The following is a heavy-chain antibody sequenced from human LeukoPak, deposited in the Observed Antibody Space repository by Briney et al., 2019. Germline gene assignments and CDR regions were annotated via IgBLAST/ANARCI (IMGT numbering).Heavy chain of an antibody. D-gene: IGHD2-2*01. CDR2: ISDSGDKT. Sequence: LSLTCTVSGGSISSGGYYWSWIRQHPGKGLECVSAISDSGDKTDYADSVRGRFTIYRDNSKDTLYLQMNSLGAADTAVYYCAKDGGGYCNNSSCWGQGTLVTVSS. CDR1: GGSISSGGYY. J-gene: IGHJ4*02. V-gene: IGHV3-23*01. CDR3: AKDGGGYCNNSSC.